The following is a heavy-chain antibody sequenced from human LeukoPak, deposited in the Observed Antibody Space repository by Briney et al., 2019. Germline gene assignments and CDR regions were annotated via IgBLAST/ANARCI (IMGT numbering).Heavy chain of an antibody. J-gene: IGHJ4*02. V-gene: IGHV5-51*01. CDR3: ARRMGTAQIAAAGSGYFDY. CDR2: IYPGDSDV. D-gene: IGHD6-13*01. Sequence: GESLKISCKGSGYSFATYWIGWVRQMPGKGLEWMGIIYPGDSDVIYSPSFQGQVTVSVDKSIDTAYLQWSSLKASDAAMYYCARRMGTAQIAAAGSGYFDYWGQGTLVTVSS. CDR1: GYSFATYW.